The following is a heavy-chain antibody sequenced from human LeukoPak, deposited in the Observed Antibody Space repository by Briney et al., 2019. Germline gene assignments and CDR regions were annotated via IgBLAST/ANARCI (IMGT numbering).Heavy chain of an antibody. CDR2: IKQDGSEK. V-gene: IGHV3-7*03. CDR3: ARDRGYCSGGSCYRYFDY. D-gene: IGHD2-15*01. J-gene: IGHJ4*02. Sequence: GGSLRLSCAASGFTFSSYWMSWVRQAPGKGLEWVANIKQDGSEKYYVDSVKGRFTISRDNAKNSLYLQMNSLRAEDTAVYYCARDRGYCSGGSCYRYFDYWGQGTLVTVSP. CDR1: GFTFSSYW.